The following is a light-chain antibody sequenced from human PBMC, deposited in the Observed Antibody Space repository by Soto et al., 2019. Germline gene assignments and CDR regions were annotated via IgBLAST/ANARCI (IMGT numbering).Light chain of an antibody. V-gene: IGLV1-44*01. CDR2: RSD. CDR1: KSNIGSTS. Sequence: QSALTQPPSASGTPGQRVTISCSGSKSNIGSTSVHWFQQLPGTAPKLLIHRSDKRPSGVPIRFSASTSGTSASLAISGLQSEDEGDYYCAAWDDTLNGFVFGTGTKVTVL. J-gene: IGLJ1*01. CDR3: AAWDDTLNGFV.